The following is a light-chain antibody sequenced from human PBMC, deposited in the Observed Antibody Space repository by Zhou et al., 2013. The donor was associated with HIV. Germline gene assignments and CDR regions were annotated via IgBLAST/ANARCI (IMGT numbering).Light chain of an antibody. CDR1: QSVGIH. J-gene: IGKJ1*01. CDR2: GAS. Sequence: EVVMTQSPDTLSVSPGERVTLSCRASQSVGIHLAWYQQKPGQAPRLLIYGASSRATGIPARFSGGGSGTDFSLTISRLEPEDFAVYYCQQYGSSPLTFGQGTKVEIK. V-gene: IGKV3-20*01. CDR3: QQYGSSPLT.